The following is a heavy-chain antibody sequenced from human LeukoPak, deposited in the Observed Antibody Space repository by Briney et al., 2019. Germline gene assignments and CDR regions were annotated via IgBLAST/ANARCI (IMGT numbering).Heavy chain of an antibody. CDR1: GYTFTGYY. CDR3: AREEHCSSTSCYVDY. CDR2: INPNSGGT. J-gene: IGHJ4*02. V-gene: IGHV1-2*02. D-gene: IGHD2-2*01. Sequence: ASVTVSCKASGYTFTGYYMHWVRQAPGQGLEWMGWINPNSGGTNYAQKFQGRVTMTRDTSISTAYTELSRLRSDDTAVYYCAREEHCSSTSCYVDYWGQGTLVTVSS.